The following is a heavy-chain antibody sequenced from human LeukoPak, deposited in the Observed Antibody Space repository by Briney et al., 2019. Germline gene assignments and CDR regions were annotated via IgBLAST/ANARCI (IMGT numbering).Heavy chain of an antibody. V-gene: IGHV4-4*07. CDR1: GGSINNYY. CDR2: IYTSGST. D-gene: IGHD4-17*01. Sequence: KPSETLSLTCTVSGGSINNYYLSWIRQPAGKGLDWIGRIYTSGSTRYNPSLKSRVTMSIDTSKNQFSLKLSSVTAADTAVYYCAREALYGTIPFDSWGQGTLVTVSS. CDR3: AREALYGTIPFDS. J-gene: IGHJ4*02.